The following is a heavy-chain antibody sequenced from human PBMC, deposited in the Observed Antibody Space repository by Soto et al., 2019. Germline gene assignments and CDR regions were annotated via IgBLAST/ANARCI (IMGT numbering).Heavy chain of an antibody. V-gene: IGHV3-48*01. J-gene: IGHJ4*02. Sequence: GGSLRLSCAASGVTCSSYSMNWVRQAPGKGLEWVSYISSSSTIYYADSVKGRFTISRDNAKNSLYLQMNSLRAEDTAVYYCARDITMVPDYWGQGTLVTV. CDR2: ISSSSTI. CDR3: ARDITMVPDY. D-gene: IGHD3-10*01. CDR1: GVTCSSYS.